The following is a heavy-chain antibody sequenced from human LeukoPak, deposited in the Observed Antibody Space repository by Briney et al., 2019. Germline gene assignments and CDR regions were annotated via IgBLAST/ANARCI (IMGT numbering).Heavy chain of an antibody. CDR2: IYYSGST. CDR1: GGSISSGDYY. D-gene: IGHD2-2*01. V-gene: IGHV4-30-4*08. CDR3: ARGVVPAAIAFDY. J-gene: IGHJ4*02. Sequence: SQTLSLTCTVSGGSISSGDYYWSWIRQPPGKGLEWIGYIYYSGSTYYNPSLKSRVTISVDTSKNQFSLKLSSVTAADTAVCYCARGVVPAAIAFDYWGQGTLVTVSS.